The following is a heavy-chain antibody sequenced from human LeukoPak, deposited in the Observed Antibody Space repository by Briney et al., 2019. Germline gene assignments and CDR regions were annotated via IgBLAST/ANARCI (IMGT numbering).Heavy chain of an antibody. V-gene: IGHV4-4*07. CDR3: ARTSARGAQFDY. Sequence: PSETLSLTCTVSGGSISDYYWSWIRRPAGMGLEWIGRIYASGSTNYNPSLKSRVTMSVDTSNNQFPLNLSTVTAAETAVYYCARTSARGAQFDYWAQGTLVTVSS. J-gene: IGHJ4*02. CDR2: IYASGST. CDR1: GGSISDYY. D-gene: IGHD3-10*01.